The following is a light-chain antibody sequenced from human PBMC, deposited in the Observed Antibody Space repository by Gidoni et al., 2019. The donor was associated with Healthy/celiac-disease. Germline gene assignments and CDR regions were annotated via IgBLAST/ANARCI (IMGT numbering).Light chain of an antibody. CDR1: QRISSA. J-gene: IGKJ2*02. Sequence: AIQLTHSPSSLSASVGDRVTITCRASQRISSALAWYQQKPGKAPKLLIYDASSLESGVPSRFSGSGAGTDFTLTISSLQPDDFATYYCQQFNSYPRTFGQGTKLEIK. CDR3: QQFNSYPRT. V-gene: IGKV1-13*02. CDR2: DAS.